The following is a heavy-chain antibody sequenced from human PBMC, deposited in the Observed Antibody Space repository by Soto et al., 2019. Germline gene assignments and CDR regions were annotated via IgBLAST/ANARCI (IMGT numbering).Heavy chain of an antibody. Sequence: GESLKISCQGSGYSFTSYWIGWVRQMPGKGLEWVGIIYPGDSDTRYSPSFQGQVTISADKSSNTAYLQWRGLTASDTAMYYCARLGGYHVSGSYYYYYYRMDVWGQGTTVTVSS. CDR3: ARLGGYHVSGSYYYYYYRMDV. J-gene: IGHJ6*02. CDR1: GYSFTSYW. D-gene: IGHD3-10*01. V-gene: IGHV5-51*01. CDR2: IYPGDSDT.